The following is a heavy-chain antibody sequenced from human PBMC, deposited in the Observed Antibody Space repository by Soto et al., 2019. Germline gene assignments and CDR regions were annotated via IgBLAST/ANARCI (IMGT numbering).Heavy chain of an antibody. D-gene: IGHD4-4*01. CDR2: IIPILGRA. CDR3: AGDSGYSNYAFDF. V-gene: IGHV1-69*08. J-gene: IGHJ4*02. Sequence: QVQLVQSGAEMKKPGSSVKVSCEASGGSVSSYTLSWVRQAPGQGLEWMGRIIPILGRANYAQKFQDRVTITADKSTSTAYMELSSLRSEDTAVYFCAGDSGYSNYAFDFWGQGTLITVSS. CDR1: GGSVSSYT.